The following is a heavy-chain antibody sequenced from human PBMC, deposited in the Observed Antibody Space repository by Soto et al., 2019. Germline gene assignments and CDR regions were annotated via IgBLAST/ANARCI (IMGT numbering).Heavy chain of an antibody. D-gene: IGHD6-19*01. Sequence: QVQLVESGGGVVQPGRSLRLSCAASGFTFSNFGIHWVRQAPGKGLEWVAVTSSNGNTKNYAESVEGRFTVSRDSSKNMVHLQMNSLRAEDTATYYCARDWQWQYNDFWGQGTLVNVSS. CDR2: TSSNGNTK. CDR3: ARDWQWQYNDF. CDR1: GFTFSNFG. J-gene: IGHJ4*02. V-gene: IGHV3-30-3*01.